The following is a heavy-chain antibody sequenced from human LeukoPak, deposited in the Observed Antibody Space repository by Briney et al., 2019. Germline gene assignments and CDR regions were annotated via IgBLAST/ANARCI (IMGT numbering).Heavy chain of an antibody. CDR2: IYYSGST. CDR1: GGSISSYY. Sequence: SETLSLTCTVSGGSISSYYWSWIRQPPGKELEWIGYIYYSGSTNYNPSLKSRVTISVDTSKNQFSLKLSSVTAADTAVYYCARRGLGYFDYWGQGTLVTVSS. V-gene: IGHV4-59*08. CDR3: ARRGLGYFDY. D-gene: IGHD3-16*01. J-gene: IGHJ4*02.